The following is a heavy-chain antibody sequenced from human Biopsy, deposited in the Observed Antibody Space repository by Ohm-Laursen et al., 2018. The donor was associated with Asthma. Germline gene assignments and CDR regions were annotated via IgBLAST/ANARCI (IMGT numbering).Heavy chain of an antibody. CDR1: GYTFNSAG. Sequence: ASVKVSCKASGYTFNSAGINWVRQAPGQGLEWMGWISVYNGNTKVAQKLQDRVAMITDTSTSTAYMELRSLRSDDTAVYFCARAVDYSHYYGIDVWGQGTTVTVS. CDR3: ARAVDYSHYYGIDV. J-gene: IGHJ6*02. V-gene: IGHV1-18*01. CDR2: ISVYNGNT. D-gene: IGHD3-10*01.